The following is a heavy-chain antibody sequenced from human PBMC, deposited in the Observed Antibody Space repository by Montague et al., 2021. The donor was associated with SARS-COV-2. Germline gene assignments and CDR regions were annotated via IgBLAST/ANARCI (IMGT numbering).Heavy chain of an antibody. CDR3: AKDLRGSSSTRFDS. D-gene: IGHD6-13*01. Sequence: SLSLSFSASGFTFSTYAMNWVRQAPGKGLQWVSGISNSGDNTYYLDSVKGRFTISRDNAYNTLYLQMNSLRAEDTAIYYCAKDLRGSSSTRFDSRGQGTLVIVSS. V-gene: IGHV3-23*01. J-gene: IGHJ4*02. CDR1: GFTFSTYA. CDR2: ISNSGDNT.